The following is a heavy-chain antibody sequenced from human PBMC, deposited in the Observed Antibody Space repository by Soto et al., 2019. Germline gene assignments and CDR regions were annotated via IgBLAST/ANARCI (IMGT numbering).Heavy chain of an antibody. J-gene: IGHJ5*02. CDR2: IYYSGST. Sequence: QVQLQESGPGLVKPSQTLSLTCTVSGGSISSGGYYWSWIRQHPGKGLEWIGYIYYSGSTYYNPSLKSRVTISVDTSKNQFSLKLSSVTAADTAVYYCARDQSTMVRGVLSSNWFDPWGQGTLVTVSS. CDR3: ARDQSTMVRGVLSSNWFDP. D-gene: IGHD3-10*01. CDR1: GGSISSGGYY. V-gene: IGHV4-31*03.